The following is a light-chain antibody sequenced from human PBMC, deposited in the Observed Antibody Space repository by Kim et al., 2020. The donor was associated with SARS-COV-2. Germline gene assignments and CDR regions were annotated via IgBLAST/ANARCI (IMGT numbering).Light chain of an antibody. CDR2: DAS. CDR1: QSVSSY. Sequence: PATLSLSPGERATLSCRASQSVSSYLAWYQQKPGQAPRLLIYDASNRATGIPARFSGSGSGTDFTLTISSLEPEDFAVYDCQQRSNFGQGTKLEI. J-gene: IGKJ2*01. V-gene: IGKV3-11*01. CDR3: QQRSN.